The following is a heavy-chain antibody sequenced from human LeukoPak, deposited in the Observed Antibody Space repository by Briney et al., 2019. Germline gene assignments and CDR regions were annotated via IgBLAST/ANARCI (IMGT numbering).Heavy chain of an antibody. D-gene: IGHD6-19*01. Sequence: ASVKVSCKASGYTFTSYDINWVRQATGQGLEWMGWMNPNSGNTGYAQKFQGRVTVTRNTSISTAYMELSSLRSEDTAVYYCARGGSSGWYFDYWGQGTLVTVSS. CDR3: ARGGSSGWYFDY. CDR1: GYTFTSYD. CDR2: MNPNSGNT. V-gene: IGHV1-8*01. J-gene: IGHJ4*02.